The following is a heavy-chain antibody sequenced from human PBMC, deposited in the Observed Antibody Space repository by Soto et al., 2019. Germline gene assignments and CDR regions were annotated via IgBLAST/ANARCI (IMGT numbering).Heavy chain of an antibody. V-gene: IGHV4-39*01. Sequence: QLQLQESGPGLVKPSETLSLTCTVSGGSISSSSYYWGWIRQPPGKGLAWIGSIYYSGSTYYNPSLKSRVTIAVDTSKNQFSLKLSSVTAADTAVYYCARLEQWLDWGQGTLVTVSS. CDR2: IYYSGST. CDR3: ARLEQWLD. D-gene: IGHD6-19*01. CDR1: GGSISSSSYY. J-gene: IGHJ4*02.